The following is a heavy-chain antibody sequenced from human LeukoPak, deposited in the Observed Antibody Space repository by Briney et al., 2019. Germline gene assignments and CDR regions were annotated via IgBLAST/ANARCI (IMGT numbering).Heavy chain of an antibody. CDR3: ARDKWLQSEGYFDY. Sequence: EASVKVSCKASGYTFTSYAIHWVRQAPGQRLEWMGWINAGNGNTKYSQKFQGRVTITRDTSASTAYMELSSLRSEDTAVYYCARDKWLQSEGYFDYWGQGTLVTVSS. V-gene: IGHV1-3*01. CDR2: INAGNGNT. J-gene: IGHJ4*02. CDR1: GYTFTSYA. D-gene: IGHD5-24*01.